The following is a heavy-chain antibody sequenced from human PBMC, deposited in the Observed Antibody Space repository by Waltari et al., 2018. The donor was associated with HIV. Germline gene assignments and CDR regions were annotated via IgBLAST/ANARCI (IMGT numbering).Heavy chain of an antibody. CDR2: IYHSGHT. CDR1: GGSISSSNW. D-gene: IGHD1-1*01. J-gene: IGHJ4*02. V-gene: IGHV4-4*02. CDR3: ASLGSRPTGTTRSDY. Sequence: QVQLQESGPGLVKPSGTLSLTCAVSGGSISSSNWWSWVRQPPGKGLEWSGAIYHSGHTNETPSLRSGVTVSVDKSKNQCPLELSFVTAADTAVYYCASLGSRPTGTTRSDYWGQGTLVTVSS.